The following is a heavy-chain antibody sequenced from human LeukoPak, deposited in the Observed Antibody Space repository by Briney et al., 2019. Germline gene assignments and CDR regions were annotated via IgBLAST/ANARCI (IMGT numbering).Heavy chain of an antibody. J-gene: IGHJ4*02. Sequence: SETLSLTCTVSGGSISSYYWSWIRQPPGKGLEWIGYIYYSGSTNYNPSLKSRVTISVDTSRDQFSLKLSSVTAADTAVYYCARDRELGYWGQGTLVTVSS. CDR2: IYYSGST. V-gene: IGHV4-59*01. CDR1: GGSISSYY. D-gene: IGHD3-10*01. CDR3: ARDRELGY.